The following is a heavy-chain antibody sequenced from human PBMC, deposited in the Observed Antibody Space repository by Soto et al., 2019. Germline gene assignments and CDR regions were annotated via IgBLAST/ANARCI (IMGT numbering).Heavy chain of an antibody. CDR3: AREGPYGSATSYYFDY. Sequence: PSETLSLTCTVSGGSISSYYWSWIRQPPGKGLEWIGYIYYSGSTNYNPSLKSRVTISVDTSKNQFSLKLSSVTAADTAVYYCAREGPYGSATSYYFDYWGKGTLVTVYS. D-gene: IGHD3-10*01. J-gene: IGHJ4*02. CDR1: GGSISSYY. CDR2: IYYSGST. V-gene: IGHV4-59*01.